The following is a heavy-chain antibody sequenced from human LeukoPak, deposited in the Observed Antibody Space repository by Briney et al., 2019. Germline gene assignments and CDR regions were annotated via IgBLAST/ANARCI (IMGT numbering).Heavy chain of an antibody. CDR3: AKDSKWLAHFDY. J-gene: IGHJ4*02. Sequence: GGSLRLSCAASGFTFSSYSMNWVRQAPGKGLEWVSSISSSSSYIYYADSMKGRFTVSRDNSKNTLYLQMNSLRAEDTAVYYCAKDSKWLAHFDYWGQGTLVTVSS. CDR1: GFTFSSYS. V-gene: IGHV3-21*04. D-gene: IGHD6-19*01. CDR2: ISSSSSYI.